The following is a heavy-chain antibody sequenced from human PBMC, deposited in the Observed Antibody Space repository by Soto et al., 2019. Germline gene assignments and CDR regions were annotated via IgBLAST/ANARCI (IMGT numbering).Heavy chain of an antibody. CDR1: GYPVTAYY. J-gene: IGHJ3*02. CDR3: ARGGGVGVAGSAAFDM. Sequence: QLHLVQSGAVVKKPGASVTVSCSASGYPVTAYYMHWVRQAPGRGLEWMGGINPATGAAKYTQKFQGRVTMTRDTATSTVFMERGGLTSEDTAVFYCARGGGVGVAGSAAFDMWGQGTVVTVSS. CDR2: INPATGAA. V-gene: IGHV1-2*02. D-gene: IGHD3-3*01.